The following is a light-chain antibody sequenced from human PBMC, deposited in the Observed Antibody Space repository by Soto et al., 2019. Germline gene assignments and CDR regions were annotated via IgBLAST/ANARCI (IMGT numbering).Light chain of an antibody. CDR3: QQADSFPLP. V-gene: IGKV1-12*01. CDR1: QVIRSN. J-gene: IGKJ4*01. CDR2: AAS. Sequence: IQMTQSPSSVSASVGDRLTITCRASQVIRSNFAWYQQKPGKAPKLLIYAASSLQSGAPSRFSGSGFGTNFPLTISSLQPDDFATYFCQQADSFPLPFGGGTKVEI.